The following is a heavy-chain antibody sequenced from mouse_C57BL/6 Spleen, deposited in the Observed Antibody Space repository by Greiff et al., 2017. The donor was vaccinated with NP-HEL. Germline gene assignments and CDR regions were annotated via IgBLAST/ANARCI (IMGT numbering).Heavy chain of an antibody. CDR3: SRAAAAQATFWFAY. CDR2: IDPETGGT. J-gene: IGHJ3*01. CDR1: GYTFTDYE. Sequence: QVQLQQSGAELVRPGASVTLSCKASGYTFTDYEMHWVKQTPVHGLEWIGAIDPETGGTAYNQKFKGKAILTADKSSSTAYMELRSLTSEDSAVYYCSRAAAAQATFWFAYWGQGTLVTVSA. V-gene: IGHV1-15*01. D-gene: IGHD3-2*02.